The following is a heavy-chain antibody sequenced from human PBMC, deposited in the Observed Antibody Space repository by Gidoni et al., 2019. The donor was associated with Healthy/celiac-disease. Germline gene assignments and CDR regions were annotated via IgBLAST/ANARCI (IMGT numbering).Heavy chain of an antibody. CDR1: GLPFRSDA. CDR2: ISGSGGST. D-gene: IGHD6-19*01. J-gene: IGHJ4*02. CDR3: AKAFRRVQQWLAADQYYFDY. Sequence: EVQLLESGGGLVQPGGSLRLPCAAPGLPFRSDASTWVRQAPGRGLEWVSAISGSGGSTYYADSVKGRFTISRDNSKNTLYLQMNSLRAEDTAVYYCAKAFRRVQQWLAADQYYFDYWGQGTLVTVSS. V-gene: IGHV3-23*01.